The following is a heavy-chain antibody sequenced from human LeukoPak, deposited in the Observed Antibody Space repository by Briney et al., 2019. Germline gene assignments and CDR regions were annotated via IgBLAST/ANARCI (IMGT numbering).Heavy chain of an antibody. V-gene: IGHV1-46*03. D-gene: IGHD2-2*01. J-gene: IGHJ3*02. CDR2: INPSGGST. Sequence: ASVKVSCKASGYTFISYYMHWVRQAPGQGLEWMGIINPSGGSTSYAQTFQGRVTMTRDPSPSTVYMELSSLRSEDTAVYYCARSDCTTTSCGGDIWGQGTMVTVSS. CDR1: GYTFISYY. CDR3: ARSDCTTTSCGGDI.